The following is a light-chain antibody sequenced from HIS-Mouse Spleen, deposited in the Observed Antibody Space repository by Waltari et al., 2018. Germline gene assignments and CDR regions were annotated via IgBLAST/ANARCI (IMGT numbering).Light chain of an antibody. Sequence: NFMLTQPHSVSASPGKTVTLSCTRSSASISSNYVQWYQQRPGSAPTTVIYADNQRPSGVPDRFSGSIDSSSNSASLTISGLKTEDEADYYCQSYDSSNLVFGGGTKLTVL. CDR3: QSYDSSNLV. J-gene: IGLJ3*02. V-gene: IGLV6-57*04. CDR2: ADN. CDR1: SASISSNY.